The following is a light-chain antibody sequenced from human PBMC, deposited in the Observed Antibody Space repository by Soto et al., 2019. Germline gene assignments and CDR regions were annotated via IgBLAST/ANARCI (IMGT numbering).Light chain of an antibody. J-gene: IGLJ7*01. Sequence: QSVLTQPPSASGTPGQRVTISCTGSNSNIGNFYEYWYQHLPGTAPKLHIYKNNKRRLGFPDRFSCSKSGSSAPVAMSGLRSEDEADYDCESWDDSLSGPGVFGGGTQLTVL. CDR2: KNN. CDR1: NSNIGNFY. V-gene: IGLV1-47*01. CDR3: ESWDDSLSGPGV.